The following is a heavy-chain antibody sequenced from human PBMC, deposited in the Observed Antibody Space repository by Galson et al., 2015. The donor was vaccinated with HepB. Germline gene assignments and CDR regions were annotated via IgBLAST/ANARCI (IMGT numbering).Heavy chain of an antibody. CDR3: ARSGRPDNNTSDPTLPDY. V-gene: IGHV1-18*01. CDR2: ISTHHGDT. CDR1: GYAFSSFG. D-gene: IGHD3-10*01. Sequence: SVKVSCKASGYAFSSFGISWLRQAPGHGLEWMGWISTHHGDTDYAQKVQGRVSMTTDTSTRTAYMELRSLTSDDTAVYYCARSGRPDNNTSDPTLPDYWGQGTLVSVSS. J-gene: IGHJ4*02.